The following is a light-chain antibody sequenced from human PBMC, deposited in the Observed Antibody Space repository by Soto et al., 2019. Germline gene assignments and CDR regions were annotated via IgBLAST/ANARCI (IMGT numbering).Light chain of an antibody. CDR2: DAS. CDR3: QHYNNWPPWT. CDR1: QSVNSK. V-gene: IGKV3-15*01. J-gene: IGKJ1*01. Sequence: EIVMTQSPAALFVSPGERVTLSCRASQSVNSKLAWYQQRPGQAPRLLIYDASTRATGIPARFSGSGSGTEFTLTITSLQSEDFALYYCQHYNNWPPWTFGQGTK.